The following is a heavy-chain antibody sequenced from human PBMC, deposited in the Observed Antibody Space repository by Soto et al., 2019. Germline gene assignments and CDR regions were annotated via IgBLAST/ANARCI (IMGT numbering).Heavy chain of an antibody. J-gene: IGHJ5*02. CDR2: ISAYDGKT. CDR1: GYTFNTYG. V-gene: IGHV1-18*01. CDR3: ARDPHEFWTSYWFDP. Sequence: ASVKVSCKTSGYTFNTYGINWVRQAPGQGPELMGWISAYDGKTTYAEKFQGRVTLTTDTSTSTAYMELRSLRSDDTAIYYCARDPHEFWTSYWFDPWGQGTPVTVSS. D-gene: IGHD3-3*01.